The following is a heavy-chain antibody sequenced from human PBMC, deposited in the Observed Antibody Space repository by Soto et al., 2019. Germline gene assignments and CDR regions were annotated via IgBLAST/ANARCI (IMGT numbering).Heavy chain of an antibody. J-gene: IGHJ5*02. Sequence: EGQLLQSGGELVLPGGSLRLSCAGSGLTLRSYAMTWIRQTPEKGLEWVSTISGRSAVPSYADSVNGRFAVSRDNSQNTVYLQMNSLRPDDMATYYCAKGGPFTGGFDPWGQGSLVTVSS. CDR1: GLTLRSYA. CDR2: ISGRSAVP. V-gene: IGHV3-23*01. D-gene: IGHD3-16*01. CDR3: AKGGPFTGGFDP.